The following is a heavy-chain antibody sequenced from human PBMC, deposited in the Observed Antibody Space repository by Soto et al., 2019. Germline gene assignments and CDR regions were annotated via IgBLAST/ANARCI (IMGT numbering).Heavy chain of an antibody. CDR1: GFSLSTSGMC. CDR3: ARMGQYYDILTGYWSGYYFDY. D-gene: IGHD3-9*01. J-gene: IGHJ4*02. Sequence: SGPTLVNPTQTLTLACTFSGFSLSTSGMCVSWIRQPPGKALEWLARIDWDDDKYYSTSLKTRLTIPKDTSKNQVVLTMTNMDPVDTATYYCARMGQYYDILTGYWSGYYFDYWGQ. CDR2: IDWDDDK. V-gene: IGHV2-70*11.